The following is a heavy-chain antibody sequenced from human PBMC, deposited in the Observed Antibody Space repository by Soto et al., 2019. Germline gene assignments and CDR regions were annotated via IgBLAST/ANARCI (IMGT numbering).Heavy chain of an antibody. Sequence: GASVKVSCKASGYTFTSYAMHWVRQAPGQRLEWMGWINAGNGNTKYSQKFQGRVTITRDTSASTAYMELSSLRSEDTAVYYCAREGGFGELLWNYYYMDVWGKGTTVTVSS. J-gene: IGHJ6*03. D-gene: IGHD3-10*01. CDR1: GYTFTSYA. V-gene: IGHV1-3*01. CDR2: INAGNGNT. CDR3: AREGGFGELLWNYYYMDV.